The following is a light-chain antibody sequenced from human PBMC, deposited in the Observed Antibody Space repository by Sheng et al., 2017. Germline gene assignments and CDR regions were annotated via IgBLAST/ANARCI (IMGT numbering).Light chain of an antibody. Sequence: DIQMTQSPSSLSASVGDRVTISCRASQSISTHLNWFQQKPGRAPKLLIFAASSLQSGVPSRFSGSGTGPDFTLTINSLQPEDFATYYCQQSYSTPWTFAKGPRWRSN. CDR2: AAS. V-gene: IGKV1-39*01. CDR3: QQSYSTPWT. J-gene: IGKJ1*01. CDR1: QSISTH.